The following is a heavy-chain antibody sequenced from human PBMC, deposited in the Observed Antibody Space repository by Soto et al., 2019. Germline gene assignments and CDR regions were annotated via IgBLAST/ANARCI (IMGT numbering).Heavy chain of an antibody. CDR1: GGTFSSYA. CDR2: IIPIFGTA. D-gene: IGHD6-19*01. J-gene: IGHJ6*02. CDR3: ATETVAGNWYYYGMDG. Sequence: ASVKVSCKASGGTFSSYAISWVRQAPGQGLEWMGGIIPIFGTANYAQKFQGRVTITADESTSTAYMELSSLRSEDTAVYYCATETVAGNWYYYGMDGWGQGTTVTVS. V-gene: IGHV1-69*13.